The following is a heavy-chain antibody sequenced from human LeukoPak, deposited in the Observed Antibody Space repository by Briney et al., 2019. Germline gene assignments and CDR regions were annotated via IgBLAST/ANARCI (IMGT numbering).Heavy chain of an antibody. Sequence: PGGSLRLSCAASGFTFSSYSMNWVRQAPGKGLEWVSYISSSSSTIYYADSVKGRFTISRDNAKNSLYLQMNSLRDEDTAVYYCARGALYYYDSSGEPSYGMDVWGQGTTVTVSS. V-gene: IGHV3-48*02. CDR1: GFTFSSYS. CDR3: ARGALYYYDSSGEPSYGMDV. CDR2: ISSSSSTI. J-gene: IGHJ6*02. D-gene: IGHD3-22*01.